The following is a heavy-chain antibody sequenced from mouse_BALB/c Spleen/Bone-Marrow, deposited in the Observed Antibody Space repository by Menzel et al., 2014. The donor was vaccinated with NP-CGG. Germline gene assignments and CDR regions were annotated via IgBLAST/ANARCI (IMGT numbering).Heavy chain of an antibody. J-gene: IGHJ1*01. CDR1: GFTFSDYY. CDR3: ARRGSNHWYFDV. D-gene: IGHD1-1*01. Sequence: EVQLVESGGGLVQPGGSLKLSCATSGFTFSDYYMYWVRQAPEKGLEWVAYISSGSSTIYYADTVKGRFTISRDNPKNTLFLQMTSLRSEDAAMYYCARRGSNHWYFDVWGAGTTVTVSS. CDR2: ISSGSSTI. V-gene: IGHV5-17*01.